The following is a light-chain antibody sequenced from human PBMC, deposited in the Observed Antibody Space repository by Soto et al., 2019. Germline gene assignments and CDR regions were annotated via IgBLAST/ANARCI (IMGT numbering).Light chain of an antibody. Sequence: DIQMTQSPTSLSASIGDRVTISCQVSQDITKSLNWYQQKAGKAPKVLIYDASNLETGVPSRFSGTGSGTEFTLTISTLQPEDVATYYCQQFAHLPTFGGGTKVDIK. V-gene: IGKV1-33*01. J-gene: IGKJ4*01. CDR3: QQFAHLPT. CDR1: QDITKS. CDR2: DAS.